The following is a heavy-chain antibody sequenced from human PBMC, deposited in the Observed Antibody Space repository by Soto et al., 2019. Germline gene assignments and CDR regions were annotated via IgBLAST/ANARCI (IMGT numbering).Heavy chain of an antibody. V-gene: IGHV4-31*03. D-gene: IGHD4-17*01. Sequence: SETLSLTCTVSGGSISSGGYYWSWIRQHPGKGLEWIGYIYYSGSTYYNPSLKGRVTISVDTSKNQFSLKLSSVTAADTAVYYCAGGGFPTVTSSWFDPWGQGTLVTVSS. CDR1: GGSISSGGYY. CDR2: IYYSGST. CDR3: AGGGFPTVTSSWFDP. J-gene: IGHJ5*02.